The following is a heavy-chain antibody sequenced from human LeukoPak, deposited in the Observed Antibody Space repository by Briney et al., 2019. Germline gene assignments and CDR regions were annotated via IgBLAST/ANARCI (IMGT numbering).Heavy chain of an antibody. V-gene: IGHV5-51*01. J-gene: IGHJ4*02. Sequence: GESLKISCKGSGYSFATYWITWVRQLPGKGLEWMGIIYPDESNIRYSPSFQGQVTISADKSISTAYLQWSSLKASDTAIYYCARPPSRGYSSSFEYWGQGTLVTVSS. CDR3: ARPPSRGYSSSFEY. CDR1: GYSFATYW. D-gene: IGHD2-2*03. CDR2: IYPDESNI.